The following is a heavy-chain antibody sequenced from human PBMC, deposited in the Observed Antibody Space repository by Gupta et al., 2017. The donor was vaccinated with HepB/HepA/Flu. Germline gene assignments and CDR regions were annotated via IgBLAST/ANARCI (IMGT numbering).Heavy chain of an antibody. Sequence: QLQLQESGPGLVKPSETLSLTCTVSGGSIISSTYYWGWIRQPPGKGLECIGSIYYSGSTYYSPSLKSRVTMSVDTSKNQFSLKLTSVTAADTAIYYCAREGGSHPAGYFQPWGQGTLITVSS. CDR2: IYYSGST. D-gene: IGHD3-16*01. CDR3: AREGGSHPAGYFQP. V-gene: IGHV4-39*01. J-gene: IGHJ1*01. CDR1: GGSIISSTYY.